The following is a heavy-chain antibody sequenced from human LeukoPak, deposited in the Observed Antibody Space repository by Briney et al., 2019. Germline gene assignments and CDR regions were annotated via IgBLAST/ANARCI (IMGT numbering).Heavy chain of an antibody. D-gene: IGHD3-10*01. J-gene: IGHJ4*02. CDR1: GFTFSDYG. V-gene: IGHV3-30*03. Sequence: GGSLRLSCAASGFTFSDYGMHWVRQAPGRGLEWVALISYDGSNKYYADSVKGRFTISRDTSKNTLHLQMDSLRVEDTAMYYCARYYGSGSLDYWGQGTLVTVSS. CDR3: ARYYGSGSLDY. CDR2: ISYDGSNK.